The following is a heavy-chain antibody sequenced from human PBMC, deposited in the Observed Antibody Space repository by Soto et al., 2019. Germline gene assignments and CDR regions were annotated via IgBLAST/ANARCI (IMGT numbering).Heavy chain of an antibody. CDR2: INAGNGNT. J-gene: IGHJ4*02. D-gene: IGHD6-19*01. V-gene: IGHV1-3*01. CDR1: GYTFTGYA. CDR3: ARAVAVPADFDY. Sequence: ASVKVFCKASGYTFTGYAMHWVRQAPGQRLEWMGWINAGNGNTKYSQKFQGRVTITRDTSASTAYMELSSLRSEDPAVYYCARAVAVPADFDYWGQGTLVTVSS.